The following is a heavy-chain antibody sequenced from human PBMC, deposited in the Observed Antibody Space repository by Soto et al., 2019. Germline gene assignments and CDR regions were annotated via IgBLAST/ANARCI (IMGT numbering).Heavy chain of an antibody. V-gene: IGHV4-30-2*01. D-gene: IGHD3-16*01. CDR2: IYHSGST. Sequence: PSETLSLTCAVSGGSISSGGYSWSWIRQPPGKGLEWIGYIYHSGSTYYNPSLKSRVTISVDRSKNQFSLKLSSVTAADTAVYYCARVSEATLIGKDNWFDPWGQGTLVTVSS. J-gene: IGHJ5*02. CDR3: ARVSEATLIGKDNWFDP. CDR1: GGSISSGGYS.